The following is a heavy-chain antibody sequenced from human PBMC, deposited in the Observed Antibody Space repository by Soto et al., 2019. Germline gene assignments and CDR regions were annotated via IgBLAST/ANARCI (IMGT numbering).Heavy chain of an antibody. V-gene: IGHV5-51*01. CDR1: RYSFTSYW. D-gene: IGHD3-22*01. CDR2: IYPCESDN. CDR3: ARQPYYYDSSGYYLYWYFDL. J-gene: IGHJ2*01. Sequence: GESLKISFKGSRYSFTSYWIGWVRQMPGKGLELRGIIYPCESDNRYSPSFQGQVALSADTTISTAYLQWSSLKASDTAMYYCARQPYYYDSSGYYLYWYFDLWGRGTLVTVSS.